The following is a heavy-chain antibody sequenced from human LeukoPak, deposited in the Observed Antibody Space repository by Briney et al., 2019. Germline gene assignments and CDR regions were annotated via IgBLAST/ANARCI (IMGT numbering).Heavy chain of an antibody. D-gene: IGHD6-19*01. J-gene: IGHJ4*02. CDR2: INPSGGST. CDR1: GYTFTSYY. CDR3: ARESSAVAAGHY. Sequence: ASVTVSFKASGYTFTSYYIHWVRQAPGQGLEWMGIINPSGGSTSYAQKFQGRVTMTRDMSTSTVYMELSSLRSEDTAVYYCARESSAVAAGHYWGQGTLITVSS. V-gene: IGHV1-46*01.